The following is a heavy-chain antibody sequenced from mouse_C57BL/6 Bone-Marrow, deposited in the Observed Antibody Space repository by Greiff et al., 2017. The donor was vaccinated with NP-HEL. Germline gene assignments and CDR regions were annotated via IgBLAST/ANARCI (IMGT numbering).Heavy chain of an antibody. CDR2: IDPEDGET. V-gene: IGHV14-2*01. Sequence: EVQLQESGAELVKPGASVKLSCTASGFNIKDYYMHWVKQRTEQGLEWIGRIDPEDGETKYAQKFQGKATITADTSSNTAYLQLSSLTSEDTAVYYCARHALVAPYWYFDVWGTGTTVTVSA. CDR3: ARHALVAPYWYFDV. D-gene: IGHD1-1*01. J-gene: IGHJ1*03. CDR1: GFNIKDYY.